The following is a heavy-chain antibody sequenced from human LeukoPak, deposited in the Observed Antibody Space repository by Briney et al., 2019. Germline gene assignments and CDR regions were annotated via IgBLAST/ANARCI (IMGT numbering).Heavy chain of an antibody. CDR3: ARDPLGSSGWSRSFDY. V-gene: IGHV4-4*07. Sequence: KTSETLTLTCSVSGDSISGWFWTWIRQPAGKGLEWIGRIYTSGSTNYNPSLKSRVTMSVDTSRNQFSLSLTSVTAADTAVYYCARDPLGSSGWSRSFDYWGQGTLVTVSS. CDR2: IYTSGST. D-gene: IGHD6-19*01. CDR1: GDSISGWF. J-gene: IGHJ4*02.